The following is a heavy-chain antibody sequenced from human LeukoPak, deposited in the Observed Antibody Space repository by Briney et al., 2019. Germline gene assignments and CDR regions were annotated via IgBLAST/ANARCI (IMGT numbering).Heavy chain of an antibody. Sequence: GGSLRLSCAASGFTFSIYWMHWVRQAPGKGLVWVSRISSEGSSTTYADSVKGRFTISRDNAKDTLYLQMNSLRAEDTAVYYCARAENTYIDYWGQGTLVTVSS. J-gene: IGHJ4*02. CDR1: GFTFSIYW. V-gene: IGHV3-74*01. CDR3: ARAENTYIDY. CDR2: ISSEGSST. D-gene: IGHD3-16*01.